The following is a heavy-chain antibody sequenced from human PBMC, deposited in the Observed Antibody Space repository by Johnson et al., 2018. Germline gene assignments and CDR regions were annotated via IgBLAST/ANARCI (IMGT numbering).Heavy chain of an antibody. CDR1: GFTFDAYG. Sequence: VQLVESGGGVVRPGGSLRLSCAASGFTFDAYGMSWVREAPGKGLEWVSGINWNGDNTGYADSVKGRFTISRDNAKSSLYLQVNGVVAEDTALYHCAGGMSGYYRYNCFDSWGQGTLVTGSS. CDR3: AGGMSGYYRYNCFDS. J-gene: IGHJ5*01. CDR2: INWNGDNT. D-gene: IGHD2/OR15-2a*01. V-gene: IGHV3-20*01.